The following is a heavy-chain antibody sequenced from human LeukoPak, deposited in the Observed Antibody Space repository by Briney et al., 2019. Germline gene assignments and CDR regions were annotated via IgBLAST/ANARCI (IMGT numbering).Heavy chain of an antibody. CDR3: AKGENYDILTGYYGYYYYGMDV. J-gene: IGHJ6*04. CDR1: GFTFSSYA. Sequence: PGGSLRLSCAASGFTFSSYAMSWVRQAPGKGLEWVSAISGSGGSTYYADSVKGRFTISRDNSKNTLYLQMNSLRAEDTAVYYCAKGENYDILTGYYGYYYYGMDVWGKGTTVTVSS. V-gene: IGHV3-23*01. D-gene: IGHD3-9*01. CDR2: ISGSGGST.